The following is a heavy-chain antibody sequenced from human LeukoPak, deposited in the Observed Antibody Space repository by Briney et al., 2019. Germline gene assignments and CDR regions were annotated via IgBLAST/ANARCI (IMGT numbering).Heavy chain of an antibody. Sequence: GGSLRLSCAASGFTLSDYYMSWIRQAPGKGLERVSYISSSGTTKYYADSVKGRFTISRDNAKNSLYLQMNSLRAEDTAVYSCARERVNNGGKGGFDPWGQGTLVTVSS. CDR3: ARERVNNGGKGGFDP. CDR2: ISSSGTTK. D-gene: IGHD4-23*01. CDR1: GFTLSDYY. V-gene: IGHV3-11*01. J-gene: IGHJ5*02.